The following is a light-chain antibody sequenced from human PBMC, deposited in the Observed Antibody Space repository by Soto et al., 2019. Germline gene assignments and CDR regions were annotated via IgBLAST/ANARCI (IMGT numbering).Light chain of an antibody. V-gene: IGKV3D-15*01. Sequence: EIVMTQSPATLSVSPGERATLSCRASQSVSSNVAWYQQKPGQAPRLLIHGASTRATGIPGRFSGSASGTEFTLTIDSLQSEDFAVYYCQQYSTWPRTFGQGTKVEIK. J-gene: IGKJ1*01. CDR3: QQYSTWPRT. CDR2: GAS. CDR1: QSVSSN.